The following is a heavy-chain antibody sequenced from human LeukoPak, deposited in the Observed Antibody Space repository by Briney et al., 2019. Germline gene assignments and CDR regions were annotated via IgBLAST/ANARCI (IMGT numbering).Heavy chain of an antibody. V-gene: IGHV3-30-3*01. D-gene: IGHD2-2*02. CDR2: ISYDGSNK. CDR3: ARAYCSSTSCYTRVLFPGQGAPDY. J-gene: IGHJ4*02. CDR1: GFTFSSYA. Sequence: GRSLRLSCAASGFTFSSYAMHWVRQAPGKGLEWVAVISYDGSNKYYADSVKGRFTISRDNSKNTLYLQMNSLRAEDTAVYYCARAYCSSTSCYTRVLFPGQGAPDYWGQGTLVTVSS.